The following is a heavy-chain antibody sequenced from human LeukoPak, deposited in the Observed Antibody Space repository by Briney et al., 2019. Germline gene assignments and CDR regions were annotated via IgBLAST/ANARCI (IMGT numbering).Heavy chain of an antibody. D-gene: IGHD6-13*01. J-gene: IGHJ5*02. Sequence: SETLSLTFTVSGVSITGYYWSWIRQPPGKGLEWIGYIYYSGSTNYNPSLRSRVTMALDTSKNQFSLKLRSVTAADTAVYYCARDHQQLGRFDPWGQGTLVTVSS. V-gene: IGHV4-59*01. CDR1: GVSITGYY. CDR3: ARDHQQLGRFDP. CDR2: IYYSGST.